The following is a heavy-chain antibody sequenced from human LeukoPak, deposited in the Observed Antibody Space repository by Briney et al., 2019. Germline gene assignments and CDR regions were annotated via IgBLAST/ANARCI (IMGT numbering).Heavy chain of an antibody. V-gene: IGHV1-69*05. CDR3: ARARSPSSGYLLRDHNWFDP. Sequence: AASEKVSCKASGGTFNSYGISWVRQAPGQGLEWMGGIIPVFGTANYAQKVQGRVTITTDESTTTAYMELSSLRPEDTAVYYCARARSPSSGYLLRDHNWFDPWGQGTLVTVSS. CDR2: IIPVFGTA. D-gene: IGHD3-22*01. J-gene: IGHJ5*02. CDR1: GGTFNSYG.